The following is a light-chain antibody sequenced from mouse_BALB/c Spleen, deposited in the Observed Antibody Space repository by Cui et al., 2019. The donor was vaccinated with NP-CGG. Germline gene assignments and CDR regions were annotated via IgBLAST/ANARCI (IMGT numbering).Light chain of an antibody. Sequence: QAVVTQESALTTSPGETVTITCRSSTGAVTTSNYANWVQEKPDHLFTGLIGGTNNRAPGVPARFSGSLIGDKAALTITGAQTEDEAIYFCALWYSNHWVFGGGTELTVL. CDR3: ALWYSNHWV. CDR1: TGAVTTSNY. V-gene: IGLV1*01. J-gene: IGLJ1*01. CDR2: GTN.